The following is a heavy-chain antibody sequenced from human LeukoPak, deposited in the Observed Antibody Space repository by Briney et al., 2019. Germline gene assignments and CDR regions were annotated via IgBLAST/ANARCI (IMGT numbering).Heavy chain of an antibody. CDR3: ARDLGSYDSGSSYFDY. CDR2: IWYDGSKK. D-gene: IGHD3-10*01. J-gene: IGHJ4*02. V-gene: IGHV3-33*07. Sequence: PGGSLRLSCAAPGFTFSSYGLSWVPQAPGRGLEWVALIWYDGSKKYYADSVKGRFTISRDTSKHTLYLQMNSLRGEDTAVYYCARDLGSYDSGSSYFDYWGQGTLVTVSS. CDR1: GFTFSSYG.